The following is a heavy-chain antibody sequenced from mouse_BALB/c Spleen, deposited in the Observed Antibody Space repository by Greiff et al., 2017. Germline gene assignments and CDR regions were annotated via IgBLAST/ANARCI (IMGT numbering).Heavy chain of an antibody. D-gene: IGHD2-10*02. Sequence: EVQLQQSGPELVKPGASVKIPCKASGYTFTDYNMDWVKQSHGKSLEWIGDINPNNGGTIYNQKFKGKATLTVDKSSSTAYMELRSLTSEDTAVYYCARGGYGNYVGWFAYWGQGTLVTVSA. CDR1: GYTFTDYN. V-gene: IGHV1-18*01. CDR3: ARGGYGNYVGWFAY. J-gene: IGHJ3*01. CDR2: INPNNGGT.